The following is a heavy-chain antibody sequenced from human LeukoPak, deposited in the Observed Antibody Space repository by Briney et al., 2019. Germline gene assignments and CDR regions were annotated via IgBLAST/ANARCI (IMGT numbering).Heavy chain of an antibody. CDR3: ARDEYSYGYREGHWFDP. V-gene: IGHV1-8*03. J-gene: IGHJ5*02. CDR2: MNPNSGNT. D-gene: IGHD5-18*01. CDR1: GYTFTSYD. Sequence: GASVKVSFKASGYTFTSYDINWVRQATGQGLEWMGWMNPNSGNTDNAQKFQGRVTITNNTSINTAYMDLSKLRSDDTAVYYCARDEYSYGYREGHWFDPWGEGTLVTVSS.